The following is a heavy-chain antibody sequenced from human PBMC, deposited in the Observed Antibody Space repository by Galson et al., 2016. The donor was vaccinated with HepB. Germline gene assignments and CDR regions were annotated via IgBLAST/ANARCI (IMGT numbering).Heavy chain of an antibody. CDR1: GFTFSDYY. Sequence: SLRLSCAVSGFTFSDYYMSWIRQAPGQGLEWVSYISSSSSYTNHADSVKGRFTISRDNAKNSLFLQMNSLRAEDTAVYYCARVISKAARFNWFDPWGQGTLVTVSS. CDR3: ARVISKAARFNWFDP. J-gene: IGHJ5*02. V-gene: IGHV3-11*06. CDR2: ISSSSSYT. D-gene: IGHD6-6*01.